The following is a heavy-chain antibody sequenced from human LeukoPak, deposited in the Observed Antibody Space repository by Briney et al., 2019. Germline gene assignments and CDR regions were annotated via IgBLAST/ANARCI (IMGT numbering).Heavy chain of an antibody. D-gene: IGHD3-3*01. CDR2: ISGSGGST. CDR1: GFTFSSYA. V-gene: IGHV3-23*01. CDR3: AKGPSNNYDFWSGYHRPYSFDY. J-gene: IGHJ4*02. Sequence: GGSLRLSCAASGFTFSSYAMSWVRQAPGKGVEWVSAISGSGGSTYYADSVKGRFTISRDNSKNTLYLQMNSLRAEDTAVYYCAKGPSNNYDFWSGYHRPYSFDYWGQGTLVTVSS.